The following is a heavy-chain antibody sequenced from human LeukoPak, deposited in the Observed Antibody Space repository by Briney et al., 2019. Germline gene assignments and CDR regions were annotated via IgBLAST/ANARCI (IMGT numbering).Heavy chain of an antibody. CDR2: ISYSGAT. J-gene: IGHJ4*02. V-gene: IGHV4-39*01. D-gene: IGHD3-22*01. CDR3: ARQPHYYDTSAYYPSHFDY. CDR1: GGPITSNSHY. Sequence: PSETLSLTCTVSGGPITSNSHYWGWIRQPPGKGLEWIGSISYSGATHYNPSLKSRVTSSVDTSKSQFSLNLSALTAADTAVFYCARQPHYYDTSAYYPSHFDYWGLGTLVTVAS.